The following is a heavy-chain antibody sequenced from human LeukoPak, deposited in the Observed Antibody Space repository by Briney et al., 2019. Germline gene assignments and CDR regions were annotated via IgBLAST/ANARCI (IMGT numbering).Heavy chain of an antibody. V-gene: IGHV4-30-2*01. D-gene: IGHD5-24*01. CDR3: ARGEMATIPHFDY. Sequence: PSQTLSLTCTVSGGSISSGGYYWSWIRQPPGKGLEWIGYIYHSGSTYYNPSLKSRVTISVDRSKNQFSLKLSSVTAADTAAYYCARGEMATIPHFDYWGQGTLVTVSS. CDR1: GGSISSGGYY. CDR2: IYHSGST. J-gene: IGHJ4*02.